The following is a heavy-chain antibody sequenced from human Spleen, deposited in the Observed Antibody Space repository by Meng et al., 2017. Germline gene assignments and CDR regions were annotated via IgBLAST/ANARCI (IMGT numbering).Heavy chain of an antibody. CDR2: SNHSGST. D-gene: IGHD4-11*01. J-gene: IGHJ4*02. V-gene: IGHV4-34*01. CDR1: RGAFSGDY. Sequence: QVRLQQAGACPLNPSETLCLPCAVYRGAFSGDYRSWIRQPPGKGLEWIGESNHSGSTNYNPSLESRATIPVDTSQNTLSLKLSSVTAADSAVYYCARGPTTMAHDFDYWGQGTLVTVSS. CDR3: ARGPTTMAHDFDY.